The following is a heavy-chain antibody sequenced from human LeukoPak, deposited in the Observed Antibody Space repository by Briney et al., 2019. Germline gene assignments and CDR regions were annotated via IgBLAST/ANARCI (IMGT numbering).Heavy chain of an antibody. D-gene: IGHD6-13*01. J-gene: IGHJ6*03. CDR1: GYTFTGYY. CDR2: INPNSGGT. Sequence: ASVKVSCKASGYTFTGYYMHWVRQAPGQGLEWMGWINPNSGGTNYAQKFQGRVTMTRDTSISTAYMELSRLRSDDTAVYYCAGDAIAAAGTQLPYYYYYMDVWGKGTTVTISS. V-gene: IGHV1-2*02. CDR3: AGDAIAAAGTQLPYYYYYMDV.